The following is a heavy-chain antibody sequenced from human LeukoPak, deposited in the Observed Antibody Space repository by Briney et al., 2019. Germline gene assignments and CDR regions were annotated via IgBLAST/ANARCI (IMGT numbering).Heavy chain of an antibody. Sequence: GASVKVSCKASGGTFSSYAISWVRQAPGQGLKWMGGIIPIFGTANYAQKFQGRVTITADESTSTAYMELSSLRSEDAAVYYCAAKGDSSGYYDYWGQGTLVTVSS. CDR1: GGTFSSYA. CDR3: AAKGDSSGYYDY. V-gene: IGHV1-69*13. J-gene: IGHJ4*02. CDR2: IIPIFGTA. D-gene: IGHD3-22*01.